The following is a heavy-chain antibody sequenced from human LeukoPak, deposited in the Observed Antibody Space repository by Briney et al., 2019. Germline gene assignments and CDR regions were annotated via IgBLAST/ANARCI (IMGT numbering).Heavy chain of an antibody. J-gene: IGHJ6*04. V-gene: IGHV3-48*03. CDR2: ISSSGSTI. D-gene: IGHD2-2*01. CDR1: GFTFSSYE. Sequence: GGSLRLSCAASGFTFSSYEMNWVGQAPGKGREGVSYISSSGSTIYYADSVKGRFTISRDNAKNSLCLQMNSLRAEDTAVYYCARDRVVPAASRYYYYYGMDVWGKGTTVTVSS. CDR3: ARDRVVPAASRYYYYYGMDV.